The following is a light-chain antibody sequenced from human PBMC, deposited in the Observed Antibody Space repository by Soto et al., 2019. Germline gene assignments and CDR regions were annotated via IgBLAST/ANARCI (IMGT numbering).Light chain of an antibody. Sequence: QSVLTQPASVSGSPGQSITISCTGTSSDVGGYNYVSWYQQHPGKAPKLMIYDVSNRPSGVSNRFSGSKSGNTASLTISGLHAEDEADYYCSSYTGSSTPLVFGGGTKVTVL. J-gene: IGLJ2*01. V-gene: IGLV2-14*01. CDR2: DVS. CDR3: SSYTGSSTPLV. CDR1: SSDVGGYNY.